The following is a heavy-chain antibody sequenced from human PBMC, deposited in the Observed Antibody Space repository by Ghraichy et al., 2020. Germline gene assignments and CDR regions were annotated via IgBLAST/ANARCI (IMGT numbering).Heavy chain of an antibody. V-gene: IGHV3-30*18. CDR2: ISYDGSSK. CDR1: GFIFSSYG. D-gene: IGHD6-13*01. J-gene: IGHJ6*02. CDR3: AKSRMAAAGTPDGMDV. Sequence: GGSPRLSCAASGFIFSSYGIHWVRQAPGKGLEWVAAISYDGSSKYYADSVKVRFTISRDTSKNTLSLQMKSLRPEDTAVYYCAKSRMAAAGTPDGMDVWGQGTTVIVSS.